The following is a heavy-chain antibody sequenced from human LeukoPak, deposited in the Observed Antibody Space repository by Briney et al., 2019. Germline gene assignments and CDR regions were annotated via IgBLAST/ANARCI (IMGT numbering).Heavy chain of an antibody. CDR2: INTDNGNT. Sequence: ASLRVSCKASGGTFSSYAISWVRQAPGQRPEWMGWINTDNGNTKYAQKFQGRVTMTTDTSTSTAYMELSSLRSDDTAVYYCARKGCTGDCYRFDRWGQGTLVTVSS. CDR3: ARKGCTGDCYRFDR. D-gene: IGHD2-21*02. V-gene: IGHV1-18*01. J-gene: IGHJ5*02. CDR1: GGTFSSYA.